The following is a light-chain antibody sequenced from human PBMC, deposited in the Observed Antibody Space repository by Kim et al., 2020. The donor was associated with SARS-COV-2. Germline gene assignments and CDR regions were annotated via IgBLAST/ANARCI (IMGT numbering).Light chain of an antibody. Sequence: SVLTQDPAVSVALGQTVRITCQGDSLRSYYASWYQQKPGQAPVLVIYGKNNRPSGIPDRFSGSSSGNTASLTITGAQAEDEADYYCNSRDSSGNLVVFGGGTQLTVL. CDR1: SLRSYY. CDR2: GKN. CDR3: NSRDSSGNLVV. J-gene: IGLJ2*01. V-gene: IGLV3-19*01.